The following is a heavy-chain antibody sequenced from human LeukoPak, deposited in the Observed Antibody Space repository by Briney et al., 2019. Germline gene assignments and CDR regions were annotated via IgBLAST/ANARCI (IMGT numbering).Heavy chain of an antibody. CDR3: ARQYDFWSGYYDY. J-gene: IGHJ4*02. CDR2: IYYSGST. Sequence: PSETLSLTCTVSGGSISSGGSYWSWIRQHPGKGLEWIGYIYYSGSTYYNPSLKSRVTISVDTSKNQFSLKLSSVTAEDTAVYYCARQYDFWSGYYDYWGQGTLVTVSS. V-gene: IGHV4-31*03. D-gene: IGHD3-3*01. CDR1: GGSISSGGSY.